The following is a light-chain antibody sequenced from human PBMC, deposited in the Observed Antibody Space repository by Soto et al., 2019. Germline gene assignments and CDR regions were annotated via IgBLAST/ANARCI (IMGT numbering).Light chain of an antibody. CDR2: GAS. J-gene: IGKJ4*01. V-gene: IGKV1-39*01. CDR3: QQGSRTLT. CDR1: RSIDRY. Sequence: DIQMTQSPSSLSASVGDRVTITCRASRSIDRYLNWYQQKPGTAPKLLISGASSLRSGVPSRFSGSGSGTDFTLTINGLQPEDFATYYCQQGSRTLTFGGGTKVEIK.